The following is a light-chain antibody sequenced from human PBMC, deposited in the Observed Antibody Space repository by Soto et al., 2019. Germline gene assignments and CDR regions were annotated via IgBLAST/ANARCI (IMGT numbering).Light chain of an antibody. CDR1: QNIKTY. Sequence: DIQMSQSPSSLSASVGDSVTISCRASQNIKTYLNWYQQKPGKAPNLLIYDASSLHSGVPSRFSGSGSGTDFTLTISSLQPEDFATYYCQQSFSSPPWTFGQGTKVEIK. CDR2: DAS. J-gene: IGKJ1*01. V-gene: IGKV1-39*01. CDR3: QQSFSSPPWT.